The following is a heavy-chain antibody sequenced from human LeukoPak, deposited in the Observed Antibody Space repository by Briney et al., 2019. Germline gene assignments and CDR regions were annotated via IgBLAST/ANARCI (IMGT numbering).Heavy chain of an antibody. CDR2: ISDDGNNK. J-gene: IGHJ4*02. D-gene: IGHD3-16*02. V-gene: IGHV3-30-3*01. Sequence: PERSLRLSCAASGFTFSNYAMHWVRLAPGKGLEWVTIISDDGNNKYYADSVQGRFTISRDNSKNTLYLQMNSLRVEDTAVYYCAKGDGSFVMDYWGRGTLVTVS. CDR3: AKGDGSFVMDY. CDR1: GFTFSNYA.